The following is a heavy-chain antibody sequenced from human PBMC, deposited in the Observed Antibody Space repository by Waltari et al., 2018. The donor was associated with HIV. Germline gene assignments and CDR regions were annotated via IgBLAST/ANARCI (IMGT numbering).Heavy chain of an antibody. Sequence: QVQLQQWGAGLLKPSETLSLTCAVYGGSFSGYYWSWIRQPPGKGLEWIGEINHSGSTNYKPSRKSRVTISVDTSKNQFALKLSSVTAADTAVYYCARGRSPYSSGWYASEYWGQGNLVTVSS. CDR2: INHSGST. J-gene: IGHJ4*02. CDR1: GGSFSGYY. D-gene: IGHD6-19*01. CDR3: ARGRSPYSSGWYASEY. V-gene: IGHV4-34*01.